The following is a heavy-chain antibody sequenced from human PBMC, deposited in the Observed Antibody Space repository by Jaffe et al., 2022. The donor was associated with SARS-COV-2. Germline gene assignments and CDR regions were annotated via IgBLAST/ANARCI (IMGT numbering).Heavy chain of an antibody. Sequence: EVQLVESGGGLLQPGGSLRLSCAASGFSFIDYSMNWVRQAPGKGLEWISFITSSSSTIYYADSVKGRFTISRDNAKNSVYLQMSSLRAEDTGVYYCAREGPNCSGHRCYSDTNFGFWGQGTLVTVSS. J-gene: IGHJ4*02. CDR1: GFSFIDYS. CDR3: AREGPNCSGHRCYSDTNFGF. V-gene: IGHV3-48*01. D-gene: IGHD2-15*01. CDR2: ITSSSSTI.